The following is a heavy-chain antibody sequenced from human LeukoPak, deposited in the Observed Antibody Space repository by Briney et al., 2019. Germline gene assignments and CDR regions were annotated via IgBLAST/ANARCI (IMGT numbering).Heavy chain of an antibody. V-gene: IGHV1-8*01. J-gene: IGHJ4*02. Sequence: ASVKVSCKASGYTFTSYDINWVRQATGQGLEWMGWMSPNSGNTGYAQKFQGRVTMTRNTSISTAYMELSSLRSEDTAVYYCARLEITMVRGVIRYFDYWGQGTLVTVSS. D-gene: IGHD3-10*01. CDR3: ARLEITMVRGVIRYFDY. CDR2: MSPNSGNT. CDR1: GYTFTSYD.